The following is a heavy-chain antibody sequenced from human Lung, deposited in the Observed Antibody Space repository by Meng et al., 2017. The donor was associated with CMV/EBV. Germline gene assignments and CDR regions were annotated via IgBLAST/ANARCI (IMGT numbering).Heavy chain of an antibody. CDR3: ARIYCSSTSCYNDY. Sequence: SETXSLTCTVSGGSINNYYWSWIRQPPGKGLEWIGYIYYSGSTNYNPSLKSRVTISVDTSKNQFSLKLSSVTAADTAVYFCARIYCSSTSCYNDYWSQGTLVTVSS. V-gene: IGHV4-59*01. CDR1: GGSINNYY. J-gene: IGHJ4*02. CDR2: IYYSGST. D-gene: IGHD2-2*01.